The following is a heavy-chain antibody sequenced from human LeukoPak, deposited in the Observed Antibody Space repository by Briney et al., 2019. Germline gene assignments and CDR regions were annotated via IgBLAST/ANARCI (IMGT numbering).Heavy chain of an antibody. J-gene: IGHJ6*03. CDR3: ARDLRGYDILTGDYYYMDV. V-gene: IGHV3-23*01. CDR1: GFSFSSYA. Sequence: PGGSLRLSCAASGFSFSSYAMSWVRQAPGKGLEWVSAISGSGGSTYYADSVKGRFTISRDNSKNTLYLQMNSLRAEDTAVYYCARDLRGYDILTGDYYYMDVWGKGTTVTISS. CDR2: ISGSGGST. D-gene: IGHD3-9*01.